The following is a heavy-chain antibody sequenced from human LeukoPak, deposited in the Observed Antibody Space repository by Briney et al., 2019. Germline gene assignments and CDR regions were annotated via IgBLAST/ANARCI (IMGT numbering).Heavy chain of an antibody. CDR2: IYYSGST. Sequence: SETLSLTCTVSGGSISSHYWSWIRQPPGKGLEWLGYIYYSGSTNYNPSLKSRVTISVDTSKNQFSLKLSSVTAADTAVYYCARSCSGGSCFTRGYYYYYMDVWGKGTTVTVSS. CDR3: ARSCSGGSCFTRGYYYYYMDV. J-gene: IGHJ6*03. D-gene: IGHD2-15*01. V-gene: IGHV4-59*11. CDR1: GGSISSHY.